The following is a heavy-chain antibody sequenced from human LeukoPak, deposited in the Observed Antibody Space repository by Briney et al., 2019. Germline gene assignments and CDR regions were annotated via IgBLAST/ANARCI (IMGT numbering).Heavy chain of an antibody. CDR2: INPNSGGT. CDR1: GYTFTDYY. Sequence: ASVKVSCKASGYTFTDYYMHWVRQAPGQGLEWMGWINPNSGGTNYAQKFQGRVTMTRDTSISTAYMELSSLTSDDTAVYYCARGRFSGYGADWGQGTLVTVSS. V-gene: IGHV1-2*02. D-gene: IGHD5-12*01. CDR3: ARGRFSGYGAD. J-gene: IGHJ4*02.